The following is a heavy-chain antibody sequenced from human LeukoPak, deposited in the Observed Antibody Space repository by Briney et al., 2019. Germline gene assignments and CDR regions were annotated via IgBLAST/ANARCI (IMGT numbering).Heavy chain of an antibody. CDR1: GGSVSSGSYY. CDR2: IYYSGST. V-gene: IGHV4-61*01. CDR3: ARDGPMVRGVIPFQH. D-gene: IGHD3-10*01. Sequence: PSETLSLTCTVSGGSVSSGSYYWSWIRQPPGKGLEWIGYIYYSGSTNYNPSLKSRVTISVDTSKNQFSLKLSSVTAADTAVYYCARDGPMVRGVIPFQHWGQGTLVTVSS. J-gene: IGHJ1*01.